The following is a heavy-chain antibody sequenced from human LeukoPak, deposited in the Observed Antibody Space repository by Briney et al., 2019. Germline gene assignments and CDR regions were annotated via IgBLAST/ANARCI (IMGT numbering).Heavy chain of an antibody. CDR1: GGSISNYY. Sequence: SETLSLTCTVSGGSISNYYWSWIRQPPGKGLEWIGYIYYSGSTNYNPSLKSRLAISRDTSSDQFSLRLTSVTAADTAVYYCARAPIVVVSTPSFDTWGQGILVTVSS. V-gene: IGHV4-59*12. D-gene: IGHD3-22*01. CDR2: IYYSGST. J-gene: IGHJ4*02. CDR3: ARAPIVVVSTPSFDT.